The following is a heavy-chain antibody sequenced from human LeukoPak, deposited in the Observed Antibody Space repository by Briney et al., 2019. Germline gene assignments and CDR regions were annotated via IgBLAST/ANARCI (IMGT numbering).Heavy chain of an antibody. D-gene: IGHD1-26*01. Sequence: NPSETLSLTCAVYGGSFSGYYWSWIRQPPGKGLEWIGEINHSGSTNYNPSLKSRVTISVDTSKNQFSLKLSSVTAADTAVYYCAVVGPLYYYYYGMDVWGQGTTVTVSS. CDR1: GGSFSGYY. V-gene: IGHV4-34*01. J-gene: IGHJ6*02. CDR3: AVVGPLYYYYYGMDV. CDR2: INHSGST.